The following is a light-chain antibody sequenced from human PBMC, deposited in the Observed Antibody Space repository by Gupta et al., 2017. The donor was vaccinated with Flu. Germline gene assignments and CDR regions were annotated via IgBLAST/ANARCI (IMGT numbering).Light chain of an antibody. J-gene: IGKJ4*01. CDR1: QSISSY. CDR3: QQRNSWPLT. V-gene: IGKV3-11*01. CDR2: DAS. Sequence: EIVLTQSPATLSLSPGERATLSCRASQSISSYLVWYQQKPGQAPRLLIYDASNRATGTPARFSGSGSGTDFTLTISSLEPEDFAVYYCQQRNSWPLTFGGGTKVEIK.